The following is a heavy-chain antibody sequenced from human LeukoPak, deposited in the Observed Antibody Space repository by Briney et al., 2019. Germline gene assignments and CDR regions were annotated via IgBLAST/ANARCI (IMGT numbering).Heavy chain of an antibody. V-gene: IGHV4-39*01. CDR1: GGSFSGYY. CDR3: ARRNTPVLLWFGEPPGDFDY. J-gene: IGHJ4*02. D-gene: IGHD3-10*01. CDR2: IYYSGST. Sequence: SETLSLTCAVYGGSFSGYYWGWIRQPPGKGLEWIGSIYYSGSTYYNPSLKSRVTISVDTSKNQFSLKLSSVTAADTAVYYCARRNTPVLLWFGEPPGDFDYWGQGTLVTVSS.